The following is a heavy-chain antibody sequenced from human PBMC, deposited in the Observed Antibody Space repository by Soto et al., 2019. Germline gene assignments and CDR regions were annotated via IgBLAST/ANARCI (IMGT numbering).Heavy chain of an antibody. CDR1: GYTFRSYT. CDR3: ARPYEY. J-gene: IGHJ4*02. V-gene: IGHV1-18*01. Sequence: QVQLVQSGAEVRKPGASVKVSCKASGYTFRSYTISWVRQAPGQGLVWMGWIGPYNGETHYSEKFQGRVSMTTDTSTSTAYMELRSLRSDDTAVYYCARPYEYWGQGTLVIVSS. CDR2: IGPYNGET.